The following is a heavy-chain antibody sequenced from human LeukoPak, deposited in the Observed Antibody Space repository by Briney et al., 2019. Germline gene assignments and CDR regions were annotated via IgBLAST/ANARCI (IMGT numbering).Heavy chain of an antibody. CDR3: ARGEAPIVGATGDLFDY. V-gene: IGHV1-18*01. CDR2: ISAYNGNT. J-gene: IGHJ4*02. CDR1: GYTFTSYG. D-gene: IGHD1-26*01. Sequence: ASVKVSCKASGYTFTSYGISWVRQAPGQGLEWMGWISAYNGNTNYAQKLQGRVTMTTDTSTSTAYTELRSLRSDDTAVYYCARGEAPIVGATGDLFDYWGQGTLVTVSS.